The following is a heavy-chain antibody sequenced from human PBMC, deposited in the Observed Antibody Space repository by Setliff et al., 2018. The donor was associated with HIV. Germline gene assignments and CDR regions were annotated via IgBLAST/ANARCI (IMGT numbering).Heavy chain of an antibody. Sequence: SETLSLTCTVSGGSISSGTYYWSWIRQHPGKGLEWIGYIYYSGSAYYNPSLKSRVTISLDTSKKSFSLDLYSVTAADTAMYYCATKGRNAYQAFDYWGQGTLVTVSS. V-gene: IGHV4-61*03. CDR1: GGSISSGTYY. J-gene: IGHJ4*02. CDR3: ATKGRNAYQAFDY. D-gene: IGHD2-2*01. CDR2: IYYSGSA.